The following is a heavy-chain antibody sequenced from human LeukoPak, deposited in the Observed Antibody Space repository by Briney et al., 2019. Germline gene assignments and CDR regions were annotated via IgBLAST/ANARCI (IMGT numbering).Heavy chain of an antibody. J-gene: IGHJ3*02. V-gene: IGHV1-46*01. D-gene: IGHD4-23*01. CDR2: IYPRDGST. Sequence: ASVKVSCKASGYTFTSNYIHWVRQAPGQGLEWMGMIYPRDGSTSYAQKFQGRVTVTRDTSTSTVYMELSSLRSEDTAVYYCARGDYGGNSLIDIWGQGTMVTVSS. CDR1: GYTFTSNY. CDR3: ARGDYGGNSLIDI.